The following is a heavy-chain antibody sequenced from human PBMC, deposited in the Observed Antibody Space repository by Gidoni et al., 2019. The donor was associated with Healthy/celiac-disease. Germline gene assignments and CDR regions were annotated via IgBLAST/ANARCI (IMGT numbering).Heavy chain of an antibody. CDR3: AKDFSVVVVAATDY. CDR1: GFPFSSYA. D-gene: IGHD2-15*01. CDR2: IRGSGGST. Sequence: EVQLLESGGGLVQPGGSLRLSCAASGFPFSSYAMSWVRQAPGKGLEWVSAIRGSGGSTYDADSVKGRFTISRDNSKNTLYLQMNSLRAEDTAVYYCAKDFSVVVVAATDYWGQGTLVTVSS. J-gene: IGHJ4*02. V-gene: IGHV3-23*01.